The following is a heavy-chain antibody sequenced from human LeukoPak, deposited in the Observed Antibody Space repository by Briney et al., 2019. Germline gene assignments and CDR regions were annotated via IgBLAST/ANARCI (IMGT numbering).Heavy chain of an antibody. CDR1: GYTFTSYY. CDR2: INTSGGST. J-gene: IGHJ4*02. CDR3: ARGPGTNIDY. D-gene: IGHD3-10*01. Sequence: ASVKVSCKASGYTFTSYYVHWVRQAPGPGLEWMGMINTSGGSTTYSQKFQGRITMARGTSTSTVYMELSSLRSEDTAVYYCARGPGTNIDYWGQGTLVTVSS. V-gene: IGHV1-46*01.